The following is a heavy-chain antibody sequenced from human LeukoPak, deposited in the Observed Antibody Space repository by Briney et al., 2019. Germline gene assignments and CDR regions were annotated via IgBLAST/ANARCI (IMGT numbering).Heavy chain of an antibody. J-gene: IGHJ4*02. D-gene: IGHD3-3*01. CDR3: AKDSITIFGVASY. CDR1: GFSFSNYA. Sequence: GGSLRLSCAASGFSFSNYAMSWVRQAPGKGLEWVSAISDSGGSTYYADSVKGRFTISRDNSKNTLYLQMNSLRAEDTAVYYCAKDSITIFGVASYWGQGTLVTVSS. V-gene: IGHV3-23*01. CDR2: ISDSGGST.